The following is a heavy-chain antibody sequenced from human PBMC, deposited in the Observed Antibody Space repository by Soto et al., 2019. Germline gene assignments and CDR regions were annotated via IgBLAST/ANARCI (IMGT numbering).Heavy chain of an antibody. J-gene: IGHJ4*02. CDR2: INTGNGHT. D-gene: IGHD1-26*01. V-gene: IGHV1-3*04. Sequence: ASVKVSCKASGYTFVTHAIHWVRQAPGQRLEWMGWINTGNGHTKYSQNFQGRVTITRDTSASTAYMELSSLRSEDTAVYYCSRDPRGGVNSGSYPGAYWGQGTLVTVSS. CDR3: SRDPRGGVNSGSYPGAY. CDR1: GYTFVTHA.